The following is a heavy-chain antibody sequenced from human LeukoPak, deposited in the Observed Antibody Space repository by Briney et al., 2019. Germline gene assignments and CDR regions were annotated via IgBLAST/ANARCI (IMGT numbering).Heavy chain of an antibody. CDR3: ARGGLRRGDYFDY. D-gene: IGHD4-17*01. CDR2: IIPIFGTA. CDR1: GGTFSSYA. V-gene: IGHV1-69*05. Sequence: ASVKVSCKASGGTFSSYAISWVRQAPGQGLEWMGGIIPIFGTANYAQKFQGRVTITTDESTSTAYMELSSLRSEDTAVYYCARGGLRRGDYFDYWGQGTLVTVSS. J-gene: IGHJ4*02.